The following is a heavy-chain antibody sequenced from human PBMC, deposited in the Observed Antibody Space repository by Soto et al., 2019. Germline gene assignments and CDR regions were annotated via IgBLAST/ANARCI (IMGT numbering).Heavy chain of an antibody. Sequence: QVQLQESGPGLVKPSETLSLTCTVSGGSISGYYWSWIRQPPGKGLEWIGYMYNTGSTVYNPSFKSRVTISVDTSKNQFSLKLNSVTAADTAVYYCARDLWSYCGTVCYPLDVWGQGTTVTVSS. J-gene: IGHJ6*02. V-gene: IGHV4-59*01. CDR3: ARDLWSYCGTVCYPLDV. D-gene: IGHD2-21*02. CDR2: MYNTGST. CDR1: GGSISGYY.